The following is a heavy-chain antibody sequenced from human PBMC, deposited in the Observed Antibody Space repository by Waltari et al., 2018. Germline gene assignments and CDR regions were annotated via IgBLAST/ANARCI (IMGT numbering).Heavy chain of an antibody. CDR1: GGTFSSYA. D-gene: IGHD2-21*01. J-gene: IGHJ6*03. V-gene: IGHV1-69*10. CDR3: ARDGAYCGGDCSHYYYYMDV. CDR2: IIPILGIA. Sequence: QVQLVQSGAEVKKPGSSVKVSCKASGGTFSSYAISWVRQAPGQGLEWMGGIIPILGIANYAQKFQGRVTSTADKSTSTAYMELSSLRSEDTAVYYCARDGAYCGGDCSHYYYYMDVWGKGTTVTVSS.